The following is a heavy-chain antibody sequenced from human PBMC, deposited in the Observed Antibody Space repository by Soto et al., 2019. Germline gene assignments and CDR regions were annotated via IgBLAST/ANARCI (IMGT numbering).Heavy chain of an antibody. CDR1: GFTFSSYS. J-gene: IGHJ6*02. V-gene: IGHV3-21*01. CDR3: AREVTMVRGVMYYYYGMDV. Sequence: PGGSLRLSCAASGFTFSSYSMNWVRQAPGKGLEWVSSISSSSSYIYCANSVKGRFTISRDNAKNSLYLQMNSLRAEDTAVYYCAREVTMVRGVMYYYYGMDVWGQGTTVTVSS. D-gene: IGHD3-10*01. CDR2: ISSSSSYI.